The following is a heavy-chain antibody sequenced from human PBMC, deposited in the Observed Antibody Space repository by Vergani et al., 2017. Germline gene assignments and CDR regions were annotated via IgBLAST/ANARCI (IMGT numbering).Heavy chain of an antibody. J-gene: IGHJ4*02. CDR2: INPTTGNP. D-gene: IGHD6-19*01. V-gene: IGHV7-4-1*01. CDR1: GYSFNNYA. Sequence: QEQLVHSGSELKKPGASVKVSCKASGYSFNNYAIHWVRQAPGQGLEWMGWINPTTGNPTYARAFTGRFVFSLDTSISTAYLQIGSLKAGDTAVYFCARAKRGRLAVGATDSWGQGTLLTVSS. CDR3: ARAKRGRLAVGATDS.